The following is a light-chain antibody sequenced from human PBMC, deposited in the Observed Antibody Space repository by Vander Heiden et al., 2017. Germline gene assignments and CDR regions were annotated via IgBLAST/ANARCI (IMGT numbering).Light chain of an antibody. J-gene: IGKJ2*01. CDR2: WAS. Sequence: DIFMTPSPVSLAAALGERATINCKSSKNLLYSYNNRNYLGCYQQKPGQPPRVLMYWASTRESGVPDRFRASGSGTDFTLTIANLKAEDVAVYYCQQYYATPYTFGQGTKLEIK. CDR1: KNLLYSYNNRNY. CDR3: QQYYATPYT. V-gene: IGKV4-1*01.